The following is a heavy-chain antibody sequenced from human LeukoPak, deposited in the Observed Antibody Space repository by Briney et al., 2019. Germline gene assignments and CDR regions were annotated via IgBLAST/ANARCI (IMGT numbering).Heavy chain of an antibody. Sequence: ASVKVSCKVSGYTLTELSMHWVRQAPGKGLEWMGGFDPEDGETIYAQKFQGRVTMTEDTSTDTAYMELSSLRSEDTAVYYCATSQLVVPPYYFDYWGQGTLVTVSS. CDR3: ATSQLVVPPYYFDY. D-gene: IGHD6-13*01. CDR1: GYTLTELS. J-gene: IGHJ4*02. V-gene: IGHV1-24*01. CDR2: FDPEDGET.